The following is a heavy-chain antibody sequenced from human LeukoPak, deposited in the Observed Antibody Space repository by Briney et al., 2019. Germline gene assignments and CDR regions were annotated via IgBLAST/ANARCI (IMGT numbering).Heavy chain of an antibody. CDR3: ARGNWEPADY. Sequence: GGSLRLSCAASGFTFSSYRMHWVRQAPGKGLVRDSHIEPDGSNPTYADSVKGRFTISRDNAKNTLYLQMNSLRVDDTAVYFCARGNWEPADYWGQGTLVTVSS. J-gene: IGHJ4*02. D-gene: IGHD1-26*01. CDR2: IEPDGSNP. CDR1: GFTFSSYR. V-gene: IGHV3-74*01.